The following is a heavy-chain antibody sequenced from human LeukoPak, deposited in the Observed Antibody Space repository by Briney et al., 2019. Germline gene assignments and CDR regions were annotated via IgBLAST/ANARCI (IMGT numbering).Heavy chain of an antibody. D-gene: IGHD3-22*01. CDR1: GGSISSRY. CDR2: IYYSGST. CDR3: ARAVVDSSGIPSATFDY. Sequence: SETLSLTCTVSGGSISSRYWSWIRQPPGKGLEWIGYIYYSGSTNYNPSLKSRVTISVDTSKNQFSLKLSSVTAADTAVYYCARAVVDSSGIPSATFDYWGQGTLVTVSS. V-gene: IGHV4-59*11. J-gene: IGHJ4*02.